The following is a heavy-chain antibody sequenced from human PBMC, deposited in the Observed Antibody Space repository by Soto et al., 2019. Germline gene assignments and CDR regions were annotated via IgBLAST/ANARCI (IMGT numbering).Heavy chain of an antibody. CDR1: GFTFSSDA. D-gene: IGHD2-2*01. CDR3: AKGQYCSSTSCYGFGWFDP. J-gene: IGHJ5*02. CDR2: ISGSGGST. V-gene: IGHV3-23*01. Sequence: EVQLLESGGGLVQPGGSLRLSCAASGFTFSSDALSWVRQAPGKGLEWVSAISGSGGSTYYADSGKGRFTISRDNSKNTLYLQMNSLRAEDTAVYYCAKGQYCSSTSCYGFGWFDPWGQGNLGTVSS.